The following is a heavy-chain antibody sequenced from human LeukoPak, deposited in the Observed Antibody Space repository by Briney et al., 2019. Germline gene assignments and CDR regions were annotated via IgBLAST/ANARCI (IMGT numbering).Heavy chain of an antibody. Sequence: SETLSLTCTVSGGSISSSIYYWGWIRQPPGKGLEWIGSIYYSGSTYYNPSLKSRVTISVDTSKNQFSLKLSSVTAADTAVYYCARVRPASGWVFDYWGQGTLVTVSS. CDR1: GGSISSSIYY. J-gene: IGHJ4*02. D-gene: IGHD6-19*01. V-gene: IGHV4-39*01. CDR2: IYYSGST. CDR3: ARVRPASGWVFDY.